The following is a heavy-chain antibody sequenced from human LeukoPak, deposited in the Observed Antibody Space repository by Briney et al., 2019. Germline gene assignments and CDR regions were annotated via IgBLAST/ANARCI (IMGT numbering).Heavy chain of an antibody. V-gene: IGHV5-51*01. Sequence: GESLKISCKGSGYSFTSYCIGWVRQMPGKGLEWMVIIYPGDSDTRYSPSFQGQVTISADKSNSTAYLQWTSLKASDTATYYWARPRGYNAYDSFDYWGQGTLVTVSS. J-gene: IGHJ4*02. CDR3: ARPRGYNAYDSFDY. CDR1: GYSFTSYC. D-gene: IGHD5-12*01. CDR2: IYPGDSDT.